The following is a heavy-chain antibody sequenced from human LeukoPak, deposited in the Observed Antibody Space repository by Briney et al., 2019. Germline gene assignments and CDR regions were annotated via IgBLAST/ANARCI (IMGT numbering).Heavy chain of an antibody. V-gene: IGHV1-8*01. Sequence: ASVKVSCKTSRHTFTNYDINWLRQATGQGLEWMGWMNPNTGNADSAQKFQGRVTMTRNISISTAYMELSSLRLEDTAVYYCARCTGGDCGGAFDIWGQGTMVTVSS. CDR3: ARCTGGDCGGAFDI. CDR2: MNPNTGNA. J-gene: IGHJ3*02. D-gene: IGHD2-21*02. CDR1: RHTFTNYD.